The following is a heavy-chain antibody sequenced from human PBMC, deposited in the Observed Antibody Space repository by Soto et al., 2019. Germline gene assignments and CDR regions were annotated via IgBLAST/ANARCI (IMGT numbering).Heavy chain of an antibody. CDR3: AKTRGAMIYAISVYGMDV. Sequence: EVQLLESGGGFIHPGGSLRLSCAASGFSFSSFAMHWVRQAPGKGLAWVSIISGSADSTFYADSVKGRFTIARDNSKSTLYLQINSLRAEDTAVYYCAKTRGAMIYAISVYGMDVLGQGTTVTVSS. D-gene: IGHD2-8*01. J-gene: IGHJ6*01. CDR2: ISGSADST. V-gene: IGHV3-23*01. CDR1: GFSFSSFA.